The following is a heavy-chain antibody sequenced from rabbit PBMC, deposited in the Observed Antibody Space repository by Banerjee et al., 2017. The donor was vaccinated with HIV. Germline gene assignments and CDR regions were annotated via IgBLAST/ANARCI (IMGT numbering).Heavy chain of an antibody. CDR3: ARDPYAGSSGADLYL. CDR1: GFSFSTKYV. CDR2: IDTGSGSA. V-gene: IGHV1S45*01. D-gene: IGHD8-1*01. J-gene: IGHJ6*01. Sequence: QEQLEESGGDLVKPGASLTLTCTASGFSFSTKYVMCWVRQAPGKGLEWIACIDTGSGSAYYASWAKGRFTISKASSTTVTLQMTSLTAADTATYFCARDPYAGSSGADLYLWGPGTLVTVS.